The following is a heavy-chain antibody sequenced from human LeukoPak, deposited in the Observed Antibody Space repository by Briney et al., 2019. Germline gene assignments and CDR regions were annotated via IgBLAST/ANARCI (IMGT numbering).Heavy chain of an antibody. CDR3: ARRAGEYSHPYDC. D-gene: IGHD2-15*01. V-gene: IGHV3-53*01. CDR1: GFTVSSNS. J-gene: IGHJ4*02. Sequence: GGSLRLSCKVSGFTVSSNSWSWVRQAPGKGLEWVSFISSGGNTDHSDSVKGRFTISRDNSKNTLYLQMNSLRAEDTAIYYCARRAGEYSHPYDCWGQGTLVTVSS. CDR2: ISSGGNT.